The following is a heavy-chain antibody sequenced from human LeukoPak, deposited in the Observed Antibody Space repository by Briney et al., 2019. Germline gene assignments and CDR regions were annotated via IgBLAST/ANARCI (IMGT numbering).Heavy chain of an antibody. D-gene: IGHD6-13*01. CDR3: ARAVKAAAGLFDY. CDR2: IYYSGST. CDR1: GGSISSSSYY. V-gene: IGHV4-39*07. Sequence: PSETLSLTCTVSGGSISSSSYYWGWIRQPPGKGLEWIGSIYYSGSTYYNPSLKSRVTISVDTSKNHFSLKLSSVTAADTAVYYCARAVKAAAGLFDYWGQGTLVTVSS. J-gene: IGHJ4*02.